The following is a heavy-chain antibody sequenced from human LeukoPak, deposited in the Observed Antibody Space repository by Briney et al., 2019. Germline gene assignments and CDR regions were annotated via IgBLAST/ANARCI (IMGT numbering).Heavy chain of an antibody. CDR3: ARGLLPQWEVPPLDY. V-gene: IGHV3-23*01. Sequence: GGSLRLSCAASGFTFSNYAMSWVRQAPGKGLAWVSGISTSGSGTYYADSVKGRFTIYRDNSKNTLYLQMNSLRAEDTAVYYCARGLLPQWEVPPLDYWGQGTLVTVSS. J-gene: IGHJ4*02. CDR1: GFTFSNYA. CDR2: ISTSGSGT. D-gene: IGHD1-26*01.